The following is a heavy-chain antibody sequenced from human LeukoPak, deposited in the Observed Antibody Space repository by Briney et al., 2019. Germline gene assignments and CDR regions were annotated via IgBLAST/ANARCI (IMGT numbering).Heavy chain of an antibody. CDR1: GFTFSSYS. CDR3: ARGGGSSPYYFDY. V-gene: IGHV3-21*06. Sequence: AGGSLRLSCAASGFTFSSYSMNWVRQAPGQGLEWVSSISGGSVYISYADSVKGRFTISRDNAKNSLYLQMNSLRAGDTAVFYCARGGGSSPYYFDYWGQGTLVTVSS. D-gene: IGHD6-6*01. J-gene: IGHJ4*02. CDR2: ISGGSVYI.